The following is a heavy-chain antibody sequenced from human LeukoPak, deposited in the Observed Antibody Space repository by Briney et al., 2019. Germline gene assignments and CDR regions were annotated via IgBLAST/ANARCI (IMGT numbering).Heavy chain of an antibody. CDR3: ARESVTMVRGVHYYFDY. D-gene: IGHD3-10*01. J-gene: IGHJ4*02. Sequence: GGSLRLSCAASGVTFSSYSMNWVRQAPGKGLEWVSSISSSSSYIYYADSVKGRFTISRDNAKNSLYLQMNSLRAEDTAVYYCARESVTMVRGVHYYFDYWGQGTLVTVSS. CDR1: GVTFSSYS. V-gene: IGHV3-21*01. CDR2: ISSSSSYI.